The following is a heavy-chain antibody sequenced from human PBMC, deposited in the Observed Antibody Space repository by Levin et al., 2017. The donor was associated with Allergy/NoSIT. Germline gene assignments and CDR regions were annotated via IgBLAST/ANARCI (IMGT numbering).Heavy chain of an antibody. D-gene: IGHD1-1*01. Sequence: ASVKVSCQGSGYSFTSYWIGWVRQMPGKGLEWMGIIYPGDSDTRYSPSFQGQVTISADKSISTAYLQWGSLKASDTAIYYCARRGTRDYYYYMDVWGKGTTVTVSS. J-gene: IGHJ6*03. V-gene: IGHV5-51*01. CDR1: GYSFTSYW. CDR2: IYPGDSDT. CDR3: ARRGTRDYYYYMDV.